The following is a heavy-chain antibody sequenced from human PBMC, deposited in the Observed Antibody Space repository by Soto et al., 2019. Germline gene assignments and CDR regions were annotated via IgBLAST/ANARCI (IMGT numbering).Heavy chain of an antibody. J-gene: IGHJ4*02. V-gene: IGHV4-30-2*01. CDR1: GGSISSGGFS. D-gene: IGHD3-22*01. CDR3: ARVVDYYNSGGYPVSYFDY. Sequence: SETLSLTCAVSGGSISSGGFSWSWIRQPPGKGLEWIGYIYHGGDTYYNPSLKSRVTISVDRSKNQFSLNLSSVTAADTAVYYCARVVDYYNSGGYPVSYFDYWGQGTLVTVSS. CDR2: IYHGGDT.